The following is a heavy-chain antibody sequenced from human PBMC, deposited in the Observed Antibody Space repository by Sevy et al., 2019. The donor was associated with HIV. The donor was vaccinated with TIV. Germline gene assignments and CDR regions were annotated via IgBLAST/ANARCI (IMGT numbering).Heavy chain of an antibody. D-gene: IGHD4-17*01. V-gene: IGHV1-18*01. CDR3: TRDNGPSQYGAFDF. CDR2: IRAYSGNT. Sequence: ASVKVSCKTSGYMFTIYGITWVRQAPGQGLEWMGGIRAYSGNTNYAQKLQDRVTMTTDTSTSTAYMELRSLRSADTAVYYCTRDNGPSQYGAFDFWGQGTMVTVSS. CDR1: GYMFTIYG. J-gene: IGHJ3*01.